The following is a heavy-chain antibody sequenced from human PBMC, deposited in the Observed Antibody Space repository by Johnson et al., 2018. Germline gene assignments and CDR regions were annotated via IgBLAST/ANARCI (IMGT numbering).Heavy chain of an antibody. Sequence: QVQLQESGPGLVKPSETLSLTCIVSGGSINSNYWSWLRQPPGKGLEWIGHIHYIGTTKYNPSLKSRVTISLDTSKNQFSLNLSSATAADTAIYYCARTPDRGGFDSWGQGTLVAVSS. CDR3: ARTPDRGGFDS. V-gene: IGHV4-59*01. J-gene: IGHJ5*01. CDR2: IHYIGTT. D-gene: IGHD2-15*01. CDR1: GGSINSNY.